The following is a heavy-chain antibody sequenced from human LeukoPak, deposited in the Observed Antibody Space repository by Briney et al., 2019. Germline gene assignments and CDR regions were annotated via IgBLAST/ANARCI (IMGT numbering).Heavy chain of an antibody. CDR3: ARDLTLDY. V-gene: IGHV4-38-2*02. CDR2: IYHSGST. CDR1: GYSISSGYY. D-gene: IGHD4/OR15-4a*01. J-gene: IGHJ4*02. Sequence: SETLSLTCTVSGYSISSGYYWGWIRQPPGKGLEWIGSIYHSGSTYYNPSLKSRATISVDTSKNQFSLKLSSVTAADTAVYYCARDLTLDYWGQGTLVTVSS.